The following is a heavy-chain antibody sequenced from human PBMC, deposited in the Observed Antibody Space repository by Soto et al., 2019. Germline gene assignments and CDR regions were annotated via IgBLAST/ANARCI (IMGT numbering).Heavy chain of an antibody. CDR1: GFTFSSYA. Sequence: PGGSLRLCCAASGFTFSSYAMSWVRQAPGKGLEWVSAISGSGGSTYYADSVKGRFTISRDNSKNTLYLQMNSLRAEDTAVYYCANEKISPRCCNWIHPPGQATLVSVSS. J-gene: IGHJ5*02. D-gene: IGHD2-2*01. CDR2: ISGSGGST. CDR3: ANEKISPRCCNWIHP. V-gene: IGHV3-23*01.